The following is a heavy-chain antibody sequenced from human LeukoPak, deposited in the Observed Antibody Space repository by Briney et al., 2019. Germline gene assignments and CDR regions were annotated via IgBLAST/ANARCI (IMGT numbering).Heavy chain of an antibody. CDR3: ARDLIQHDYGDDDAFDI. CDR2: IYYSGST. Sequence: PSETLFLTCTVSGGSISSYYWSWIRQPPGKGLEWIGYIYYSGSTNYNPSLKSRVIISVDTSKNQFSLKLSSVTAADTAVYYCARDLIQHDYGDDDAFDIWGQGTMVTVSS. D-gene: IGHD4-17*01. V-gene: IGHV4-59*01. J-gene: IGHJ3*02. CDR1: GGSISSYY.